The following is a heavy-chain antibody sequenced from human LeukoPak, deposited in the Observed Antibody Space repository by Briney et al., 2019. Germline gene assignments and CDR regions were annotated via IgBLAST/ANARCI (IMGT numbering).Heavy chain of an antibody. CDR3: ARSTGYSSIYFDY. CDR1: GGSFSGYY. V-gene: IGHV4-34*01. Sequence: SETLSLTCAVYGGSFSGYYWSWIRQPPGKGLEWIGEINHSGSTNYNPSLKSRVTISVDTSKNQFSLKLSSVTAADTAVYYCARSTGYSSIYFDYWGQGTLVTVSS. D-gene: IGHD6-19*01. CDR2: INHSGST. J-gene: IGHJ4*02.